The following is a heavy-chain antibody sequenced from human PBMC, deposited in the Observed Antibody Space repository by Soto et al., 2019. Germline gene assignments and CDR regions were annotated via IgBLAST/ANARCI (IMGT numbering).Heavy chain of an antibody. CDR2: IRSKANSYAT. D-gene: IGHD6-13*01. CDR1: GFPFSGSA. CDR3: TRAAAGHFDY. V-gene: IGHV3-73*01. Sequence: EVQLVESGGGLVQPGGSLKLSCAASGFPFSGSAMHWVRQASGKGLEWVGRIRSKANSYATAYAASVKGRFTISRDDSKNTAYLQMNSLKTEDTAVDYCTRAAAGHFDYWGQGTLVTVSS. J-gene: IGHJ4*02.